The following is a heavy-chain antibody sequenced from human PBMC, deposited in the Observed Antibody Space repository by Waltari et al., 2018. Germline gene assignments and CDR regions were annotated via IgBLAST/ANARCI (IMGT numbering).Heavy chain of an antibody. V-gene: IGHV3-74*01. CDR1: GFTFNNFW. J-gene: IGHJ5*02. CDR2: INDDGSNA. CDR3: ARGPYISSTGTQYH. Sequence: EVRLVESGGGLVQPGGSLRLSCVASGFTFNNFWMHWVRHAPGKGLVWVSRINDDGSNATYAETVKGRFTMSRDNAKNTLYLQMSNVRVDDSAVYYCARGPYISSTGTQYHWGQGALVTVSS. D-gene: IGHD1-7*01.